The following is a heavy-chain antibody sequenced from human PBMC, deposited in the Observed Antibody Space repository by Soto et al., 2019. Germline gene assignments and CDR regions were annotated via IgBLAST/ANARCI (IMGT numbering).Heavy chain of an antibody. CDR2: ISSSSSTI. D-gene: IGHD2-15*01. V-gene: IGHV3-48*01. J-gene: IGHJ5*02. CDR1: GFTFSSYS. CDR3: ARDSLDIVVVVAADSNWFDP. Sequence: GGSLRLSCAASGFTFSSYSMNWVRQAPGKGLEWVSYISSSSSTIYYADSVKGRFTISRDNAKNSLYLQMNSLRAEDTAVYYCARDSLDIVVVVAADSNWFDPWGQGTLVTVSS.